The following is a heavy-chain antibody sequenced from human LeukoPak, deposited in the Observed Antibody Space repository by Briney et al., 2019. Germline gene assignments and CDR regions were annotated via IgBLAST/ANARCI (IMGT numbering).Heavy chain of an antibody. D-gene: IGHD2-2*02. CDR1: GFTFSTYG. CDR3: VRDAYPHCSSTRCYTGYFDH. V-gene: IGHV3-33*01. J-gene: IGHJ4*02. Sequence: GGSLRLSCTPSGFTFSTYGMHWVRQAPGKGLEWVAVIWYDGVNKYYADSVKGRFTISRDNSKNTLYLQMNSLRAEDTAVYYCVRDAYPHCSSTRCYTGYFDHWGQGTLVTVSS. CDR2: IWYDGVNK.